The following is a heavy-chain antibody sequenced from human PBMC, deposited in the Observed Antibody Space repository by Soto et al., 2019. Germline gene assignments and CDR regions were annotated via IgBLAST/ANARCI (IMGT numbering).Heavy chain of an antibody. Sequence: GASVKVSCKASGYTFTSYYMHWVRQAPGQGLEWMGIINPSGGSTSYAQNFQVRVTITRDTSTSTVYMELSSLRSEDTAVYYCARVPYSSSSGYYYYYGMDVWGQGTTVTVSS. D-gene: IGHD6-6*01. J-gene: IGHJ6*02. V-gene: IGHV1-46*01. CDR2: INPSGGST. CDR1: GYTFTSYY. CDR3: ARVPYSSSSGYYYYYGMDV.